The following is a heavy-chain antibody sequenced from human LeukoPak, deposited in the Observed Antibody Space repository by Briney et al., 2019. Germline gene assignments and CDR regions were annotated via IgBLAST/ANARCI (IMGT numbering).Heavy chain of an antibody. V-gene: IGHV3-43*02. Sequence: GGSLRLSCTASGFTFDDYAMHWVRQSPGQGLEWVSLISGDGRRTFYADSVRGRFTISRDNSKNSLYMQMDSLRTEDTALYYCAKDHCANGVCYSWAYWGQGALVTVSS. CDR1: GFTFDDYA. D-gene: IGHD2-8*01. CDR3: AKDHCANGVCYSWAY. CDR2: ISGDGRRT. J-gene: IGHJ4*02.